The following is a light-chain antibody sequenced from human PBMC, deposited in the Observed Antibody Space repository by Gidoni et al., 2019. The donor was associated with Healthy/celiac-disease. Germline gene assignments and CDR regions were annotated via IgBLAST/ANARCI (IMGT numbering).Light chain of an antibody. CDR1: QGISSY. V-gene: IGKV1-9*01. CDR3: QQLNSYPA. J-gene: IGKJ2*01. CDR2: AAS. Sequence: DIQVTQSPSFLSASVGDRVTITCRASQGISSYLAWYQQKPGKAPKLLIYAASTLQRGVPSRFSGSGSGTEFTLTISSLQPEDFATYYCQQLNSYPAFXQXTKLEIK.